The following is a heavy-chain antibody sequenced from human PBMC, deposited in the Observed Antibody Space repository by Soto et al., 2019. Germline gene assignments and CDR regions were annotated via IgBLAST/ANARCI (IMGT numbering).Heavy chain of an antibody. CDR1: GGSISSYY. Sequence: ETLSLTCTVSGGSISSYYWSWIRQPPGKGLEWIGYIYYSGSTNYNPSLKSRVTISVDTSKNQFSLKLSSVTAADTAVYYCARERTAAAGTYWYFDLWGRGTLVTVSS. D-gene: IGHD6-13*01. CDR2: IYYSGST. J-gene: IGHJ2*01. V-gene: IGHV4-59*01. CDR3: ARERTAAAGTYWYFDL.